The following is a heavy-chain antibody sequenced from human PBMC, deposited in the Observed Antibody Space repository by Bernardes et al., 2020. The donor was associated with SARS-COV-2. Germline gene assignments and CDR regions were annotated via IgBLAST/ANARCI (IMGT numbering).Heavy chain of an antibody. CDR1: GYTLTELS. CDR3: VAVPAAIRWYWFDP. Sequence: ASLKVSCKVSGYTLTELSMHWVRQAPGKGLEWMGGFDPEDGETIYAQKFQGRVTMTEDTSTDTAYMELSSLRSEDTAVYYWVAVPAAIRWYWFDPWGQGTLVTVSS. V-gene: IGHV1-24*01. J-gene: IGHJ5*02. CDR2: FDPEDGET. D-gene: IGHD2-2*01.